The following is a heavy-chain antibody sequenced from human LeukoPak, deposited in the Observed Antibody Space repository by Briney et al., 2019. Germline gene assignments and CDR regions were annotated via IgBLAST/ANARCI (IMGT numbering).Heavy chain of an antibody. D-gene: IGHD3/OR15-3a*01. CDR3: AREEGLYYYYAMDV. Sequence: ASVKVSCKASGYTFTGYALHWVRQAPGQRLEWMGWINTGNGNTKYSQKFQGRVTITRDTSASTAYMELSSLRSEDTAVYYCAREEGLYYYYAMDVWGQGTTVTVSS. CDR1: GYTFTGYA. V-gene: IGHV1-3*04. CDR2: INTGNGNT. J-gene: IGHJ6*02.